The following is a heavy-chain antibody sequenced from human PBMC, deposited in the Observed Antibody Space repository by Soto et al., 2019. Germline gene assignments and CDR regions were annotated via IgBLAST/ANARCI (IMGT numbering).Heavy chain of an antibody. CDR2: MNPNSGNT. D-gene: IGHD2-2*02. J-gene: IGHJ6*02. CDR1: GYTFTSYD. V-gene: IGHV1-8*01. CDR3: ARTGYCSSTSCYISFLEYYYYGMDV. Sequence: ASVKVSCKASGYTFTSYDINWVRQATGQGLEWMGWMNPNSGNTGYAQKFQGRVTMTRNTSISTAYMELSSLRSEDTAVYYCARTGYCSSTSCYISFLEYYYYGMDVWGQGTTVTVSS.